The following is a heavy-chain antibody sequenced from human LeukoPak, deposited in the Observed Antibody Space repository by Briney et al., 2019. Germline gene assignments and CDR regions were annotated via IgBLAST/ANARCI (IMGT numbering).Heavy chain of an antibody. CDR2: ISSDGRNT. CDR3: ARALRVVVGATQLDS. J-gene: IGHJ4*02. D-gene: IGHD1-26*01. V-gene: IGHV3-74*01. CDR1: GFTFSSYW. Sequence: GGSLRLSCAASGFTFSSYWMHWVRQAPGKGLVWVSRISSDGRNTSYADSVKGRFTISRDNVKNTVYLQMNSLRAEDTAVYYCARALRVVVGATQLDSWGQGTLVTVSS.